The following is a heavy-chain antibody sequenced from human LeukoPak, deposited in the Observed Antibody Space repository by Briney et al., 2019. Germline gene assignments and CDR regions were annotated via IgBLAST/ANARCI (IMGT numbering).Heavy chain of an antibody. V-gene: IGHV1-8*01. CDR2: MNPNSGNT. Sequence: ASVKVSCKDSGYTFTSYDINWVRQATGQGLEWMGWMNPNSGNTGYAQKFQGRVTMTRNTSISTAYMELSSLRSEDTAVYYCARGVHMVRGVIRSGGDYWGQGTLVTVSS. CDR1: GYTFTSYD. D-gene: IGHD3-10*01. J-gene: IGHJ4*02. CDR3: ARGVHMVRGVIRSGGDY.